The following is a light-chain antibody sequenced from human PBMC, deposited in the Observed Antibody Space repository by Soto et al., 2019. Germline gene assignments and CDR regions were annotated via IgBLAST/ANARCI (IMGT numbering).Light chain of an antibody. J-gene: IGLJ1*01. CDR1: TSNIGNNY. CDR2: DYN. CDR3: GAWDSSLNVYL. V-gene: IGLV1-51*01. Sequence: QSVLTQPPSVSAAPGQKVTISCSGSTSNIGNNYVSWYQHLPGAAPKLLIYDYNRRPSGIPDRFSGSRSGTSATLAITGLQTGDEGHYSCGAWDSSLNVYLFGGGTKLTVL.